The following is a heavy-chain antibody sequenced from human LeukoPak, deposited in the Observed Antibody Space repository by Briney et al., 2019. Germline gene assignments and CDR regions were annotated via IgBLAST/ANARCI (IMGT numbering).Heavy chain of an antibody. CDR3: ARAANKKGETGYYPPPGYYYYMDV. Sequence: SETLSLTCTVSGGSFSSYYWSWIRQPPGKGLEWIGSIYYSGSTDYNPSLKSRVTISVDTSKNQFSLRLRSVTAADTAVYYCARAANKKGETGYYPPPGYYYYMDVWGKGTTVTVSS. V-gene: IGHV4-59*12. J-gene: IGHJ6*03. CDR2: IYYSGST. D-gene: IGHD3-9*01. CDR1: GGSFSSYY.